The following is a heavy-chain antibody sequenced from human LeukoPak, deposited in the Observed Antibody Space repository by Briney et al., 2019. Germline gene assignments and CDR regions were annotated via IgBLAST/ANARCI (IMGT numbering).Heavy chain of an antibody. J-gene: IGHJ3*02. CDR1: GFTFSSYS. CDR2: ISSSSSYI. V-gene: IGHV3-21*01. Sequence: PGGSLRLSCAASGFTFSSYSMNWVRLAPGKGLEWVSSISSSSSYIYYADSVKGRFTISRDNAKNSLYLQMNSLRAEDTAVYYCARSSPHCSSTSCYNDAFDIWGQGTMVTVSS. CDR3: ARSSPHCSSTSCYNDAFDI. D-gene: IGHD2-2*02.